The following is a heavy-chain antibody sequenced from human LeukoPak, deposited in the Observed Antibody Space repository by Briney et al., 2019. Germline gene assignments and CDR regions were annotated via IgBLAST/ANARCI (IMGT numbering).Heavy chain of an antibody. CDR3: ARSLSGYSYGCFDY. V-gene: IGHV4-61*01. CDR2: IYYSGST. CDR1: GGSVSSGSYY. D-gene: IGHD5-18*01. J-gene: IGHJ4*02. Sequence: SSETLSLTCTVSGGSVSSGSYYWSWIRQPPGKGLEWIGYIYYSGSTNYNPSLKSRVTISVDTSKNQFSLKLSSVTAADTAVYYCARSLSGYSYGCFDYWGQGTLVTVSS.